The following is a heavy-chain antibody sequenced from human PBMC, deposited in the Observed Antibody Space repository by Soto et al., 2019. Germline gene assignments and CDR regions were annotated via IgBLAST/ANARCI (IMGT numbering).Heavy chain of an antibody. Sequence: QVQLVESGGGMVQPGRSLRLSCAASGFSISRSAMHWVRQAPGKGPEWVAVIAYDGSNKWYADSAKGRFTISRDNSKNTLYLHMTSLRGEDTAVYYCARDLQAGTDNVNWFAPWGQGTLVTVSS. D-gene: IGHD1-1*01. V-gene: IGHV3-30*04. CDR2: IAYDGSNK. CDR1: GFSISRSA. J-gene: IGHJ5*02. CDR3: ARDLQAGTDNVNWFAP.